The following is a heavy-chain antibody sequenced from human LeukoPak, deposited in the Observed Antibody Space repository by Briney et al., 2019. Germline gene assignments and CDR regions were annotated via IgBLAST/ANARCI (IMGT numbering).Heavy chain of an antibody. CDR3: ARFYSNHLDC. D-gene: IGHD2/OR15-2a*01. CDR2: IHPGDSDS. Sequence: GVSLRISCNASGYSFTDFYIAWVRKMPGKGLGWMGIIHPGDSDSRYSTSSQGQVNLSVDKSISTAYLQWSSRKASDTAMFYCARFYSNHLDCWGQGTLVTVSS. J-gene: IGHJ4*02. V-gene: IGHV5-51*01. CDR1: GYSFTDFY.